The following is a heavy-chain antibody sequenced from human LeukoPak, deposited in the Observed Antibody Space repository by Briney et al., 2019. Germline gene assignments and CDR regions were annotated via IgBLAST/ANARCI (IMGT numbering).Heavy chain of an antibody. J-gene: IGHJ4*02. Sequence: GGSLRLSCAASGFTFSSYSMNWVRQAPGKGLEWVSSISSSSSYIYYADPVKGRFTISRDNAKNSLYLQMNSLRAEDTAVYYCARDRRIAVAGYFDYWGQGTLVTVSS. CDR2: ISSSSSYI. CDR3: ARDRRIAVAGYFDY. CDR1: GFTFSSYS. D-gene: IGHD6-19*01. V-gene: IGHV3-21*01.